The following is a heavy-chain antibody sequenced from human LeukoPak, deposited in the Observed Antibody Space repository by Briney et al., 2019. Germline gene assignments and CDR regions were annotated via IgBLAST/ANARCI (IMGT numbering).Heavy chain of an antibody. V-gene: IGHV3-23*01. CDR1: GFTFSIYA. J-gene: IGHJ4*02. CDR2: ITSSGDGT. D-gene: IGHD3-22*01. Sequence: GGSLRLSCAASGFTFSIYAMSWVRQAPGKGLQWVSSITSSGDGTYYADSVKGRFTISRDNSENMLYLQMNSLSVEDTAVYFCAKDRPNYYGSNGHYYRRDGDYWGQGTLVTVSS. CDR3: AKDRPNYYGSNGHYYRRDGDY.